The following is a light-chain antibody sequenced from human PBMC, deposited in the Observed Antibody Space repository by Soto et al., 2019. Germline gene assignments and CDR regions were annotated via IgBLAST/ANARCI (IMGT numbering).Light chain of an antibody. CDR3: PKYNSAPWT. CDR1: QGISNY. J-gene: IGKJ1*01. V-gene: IGKV1-27*01. Sequence: DIKMTQSPSSLSASVGDRVTITCRASQGISNYLAWYQQKPGKVPKLLIYAASTLQSGVPSRFSGSGSGTEFTLTISSLQPEDVATYYCPKYNSAPWTFGQGTKVEIK. CDR2: AAS.